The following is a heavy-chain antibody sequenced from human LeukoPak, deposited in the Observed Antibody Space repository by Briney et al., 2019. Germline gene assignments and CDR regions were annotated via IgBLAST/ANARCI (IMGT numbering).Heavy chain of an antibody. Sequence: GGSLRLSCAASGFTSSSYAMNWVRQAPGKGLEWVSGISGGGGGTFYADSVKGRFTISRDNSKNTLYLQMNSLSAEDTAVYYCAKDLAVTTDYWGQGTLVTVSS. D-gene: IGHD4-17*01. CDR1: GFTSSSYA. J-gene: IGHJ4*02. CDR2: ISGGGGGT. CDR3: AKDLAVTTDY. V-gene: IGHV3-23*01.